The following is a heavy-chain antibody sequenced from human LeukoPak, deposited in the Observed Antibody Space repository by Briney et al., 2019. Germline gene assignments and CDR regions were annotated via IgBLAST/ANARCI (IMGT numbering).Heavy chain of an antibody. J-gene: IGHJ4*02. D-gene: IGHD3-10*01. V-gene: IGHV3-23*01. CDR2: ISGSGGGT. CDR3: AKLFYSSGMYHFDY. CDR1: GFTFSSSA. Sequence: GGSLRLSCATSGFTFSSSAMNWVRQAPGKGLAWVSTISGSGGGTYYADSVKGRFTISRDNSNNTLYLQMNSLRAEDTAVFYCAKLFYSSGMYHFDYWGQGTLVTVSS.